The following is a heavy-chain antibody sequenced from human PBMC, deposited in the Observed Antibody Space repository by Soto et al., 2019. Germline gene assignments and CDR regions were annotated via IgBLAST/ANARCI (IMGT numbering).Heavy chain of an antibody. CDR2: INTHNGNT. CDR3: TREGSAPYYYYGMDA. D-gene: IGHD3-10*01. Sequence: ASVKVSCKASGYTFTTYGISWVRHAPGQGLEWMGWINTHNGNTNYAQNLQGRVIMTADTSTSTAYMELRSLRSDDTAIYYCTREGSAPYYYYGMDAWGQGTTVTVSS. J-gene: IGHJ6*02. V-gene: IGHV1-18*01. CDR1: GYTFTTYG.